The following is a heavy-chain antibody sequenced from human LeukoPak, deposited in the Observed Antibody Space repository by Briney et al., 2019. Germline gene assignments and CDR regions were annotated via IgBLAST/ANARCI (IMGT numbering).Heavy chain of an antibody. CDR3: ARSPAGESWFDP. CDR2: IYYSGSN. D-gene: IGHD1-26*01. Sequence: PETLSLTCTVSGGSISSYYWSWIRPPPGKGLEWIGYIYYSGSNNYNPSLKSRVTISVDTSKNQFSLKLSSVTAADTAVYYCARSPAGESWFDPWGQGTLVTVSS. CDR1: GGSISSYY. J-gene: IGHJ5*02. V-gene: IGHV4-59*08.